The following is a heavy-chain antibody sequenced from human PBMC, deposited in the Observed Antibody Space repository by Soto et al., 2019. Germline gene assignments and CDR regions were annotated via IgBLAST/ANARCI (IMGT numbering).Heavy chain of an antibody. J-gene: IGHJ2*01. V-gene: IGHV3-72*01. CDR2: IRNKANSDTT. CDR1: GFTFSDHY. CDR3: ARVRLGTQKYFDR. Sequence: EVQLVESGGGLVQPGGSLRLSCAAAGFTFSDHYFDWVRQAPGKGLEWVARIRNKANSDTTAYAASVKGRFTVSRDDSKNSLGLQMNSLKTEDTAVYYCARVRLGTQKYFDRWGRGILVTVSS. D-gene: IGHD6-19*01.